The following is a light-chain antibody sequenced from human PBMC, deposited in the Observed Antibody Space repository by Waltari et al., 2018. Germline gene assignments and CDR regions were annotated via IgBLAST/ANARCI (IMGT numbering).Light chain of an antibody. CDR3: SSYAATYNLV. CDR2: EIT. Sequence: QSALTQPPSASGSPGQSITIACTGPGSDVGGSDFFSWYQQYTGKAPKLIIYEITKRPSGVPDRFSGSKSGNTASLTVSGLQPEDEAEYFCSSYAATYNLVFGGGTKLTV. CDR1: GSDVGGSDF. V-gene: IGLV2-8*01. J-gene: IGLJ3*02.